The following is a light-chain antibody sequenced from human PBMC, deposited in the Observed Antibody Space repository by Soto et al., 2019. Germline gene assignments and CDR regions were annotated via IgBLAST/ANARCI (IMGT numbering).Light chain of an antibody. V-gene: IGKV3-11*01. CDR1: RSVSSY. J-gene: IGKJ4*01. CDR3: QHRSDWPPRLT. CDR2: DAS. Sequence: EIVLTQSPATLSLSPGERATLSCGASRSVSSYLAWYQQKPGKAPRLLIYDASYKATGIPARFSGSGSGTDCTLSISSIGPEDFAVYYCQHRSDWPPRLTFGGGTKVEIK.